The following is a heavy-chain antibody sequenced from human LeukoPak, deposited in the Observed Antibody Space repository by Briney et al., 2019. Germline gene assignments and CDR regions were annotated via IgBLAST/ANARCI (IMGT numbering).Heavy chain of an antibody. D-gene: IGHD4-23*01. V-gene: IGHV4-38-2*02. CDR3: ARGAHDYGGNSGY. CDR1: GYSISSGYY. J-gene: IGHJ4*02. Sequence: KTSETLSLTCTVSGYSISSGYYWGWIRQPPGKGLEWIGEIYHSESTNYNPSLKSRVTISVDTSKNQFSLKLSSVTAADTAVYYCARGAHDYGGNSGYWGQGTLVTVSS. CDR2: IYHSEST.